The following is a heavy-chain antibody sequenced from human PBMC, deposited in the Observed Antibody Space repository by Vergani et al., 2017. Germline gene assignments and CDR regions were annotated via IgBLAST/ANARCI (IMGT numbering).Heavy chain of an antibody. V-gene: IGHV1-69*01. CDR3: ASRDITIFGVVIIRGYYYYSIDF. CDR2: IIPIFGTA. J-gene: IGHJ6*02. D-gene: IGHD3-3*01. Sequence: QVQLVQSGAEVKKPGSPVKVSCKASGGTFSSYAISWVRQAPGQGLEWMGGIIPIFGTANYAQKFQGRVTITADESTSTAYMELSSLRSEDTAVYYCASRDITIFGVVIIRGYYYYSIDFWGRGTTVAVS. CDR1: GGTFSSYA.